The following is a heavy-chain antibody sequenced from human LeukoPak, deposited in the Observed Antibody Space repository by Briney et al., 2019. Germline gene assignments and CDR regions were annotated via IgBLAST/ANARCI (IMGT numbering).Heavy chain of an antibody. CDR2: FYNSGRS. CDR1: DDSISDYY. D-gene: IGHD6-19*01. CDR3: ARIALAVAGYYYGMDV. V-gene: IGHV4-59*12. Sequence: SETLSLTCTVSDDSISDYYRGWIRQPPGKGLEWIGYFYNSGRSTYNPSLKSRVTISVDKSKNQFSLKLSSVTAADTAVYYCARIALAVAGYYYGMDVWGQGTTVTVSS. J-gene: IGHJ6*02.